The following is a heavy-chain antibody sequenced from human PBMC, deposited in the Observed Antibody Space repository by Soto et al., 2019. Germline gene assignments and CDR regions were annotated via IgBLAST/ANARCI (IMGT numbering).Heavy chain of an antibody. J-gene: IGHJ5*02. V-gene: IGHV3-11*01. Sequence: GGSLRLSCAASGFTFSDYYMSWIRQAPGKGLEWVSYISSSGSTIYYADSVKGRFTISRDNAKNSLYLQMNSLRAEDTAVYYCASLARADGPAASHVLSGFDPWGQGTLVTVSS. CDR2: ISSSGSTI. CDR1: GFTFSDYY. D-gene: IGHD2-2*01. CDR3: ASLARADGPAASHVLSGFDP.